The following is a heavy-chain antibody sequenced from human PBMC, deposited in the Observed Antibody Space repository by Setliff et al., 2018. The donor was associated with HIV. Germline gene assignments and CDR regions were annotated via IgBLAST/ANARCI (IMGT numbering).Heavy chain of an antibody. CDR3: ARVRYCSGGSCYGGEYWFDP. J-gene: IGHJ5*02. V-gene: IGHV1-46*01. D-gene: IGHD2-15*01. Sequence: ASVKVSCKASGYTLTSYYIHWVRQAPGQGLEWMGIINPRNNTTSYAQKFQGRVTMTRDTSTSTVYMELSSLRSEDTAVYYCARVRYCSGGSCYGGEYWFDPWGQGTLVTVSS. CDR2: INPRNNTT. CDR1: GYTLTSYY.